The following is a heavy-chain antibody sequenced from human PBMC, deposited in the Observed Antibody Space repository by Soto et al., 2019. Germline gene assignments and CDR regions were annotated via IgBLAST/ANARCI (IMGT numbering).Heavy chain of an antibody. V-gene: IGHV1-3*05. CDR2: VNGDSDYT. CDR1: GYSFTTYK. J-gene: IGHJ4*02. Sequence: HVQLVQSGAEEKQPGASVKVSCMPSGYSFTTYKIHWVRQAPGQSLEWMGWVNGDSDYTVYSQNFQGRVTITRDTSANTVYMELSSLTSEDTAVYNCARDAGSFDYWGQGTLVTVSS. D-gene: IGHD1-26*01. CDR3: ARDAGSFDY.